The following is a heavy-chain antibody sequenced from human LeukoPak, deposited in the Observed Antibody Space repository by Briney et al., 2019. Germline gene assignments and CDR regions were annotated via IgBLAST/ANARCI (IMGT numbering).Heavy chain of an antibody. CDR2: IIPIFGTA. V-gene: IGHV1-69*05. Sequence: SVKVSCKASGGTFSSYAISWVRQAPGQGLEWMGRIIPIFGTANYAQKFQGRVTITTDESTSTAYMELSSLRSEDTAVYYCASPRYLGYCSGGSCYAEYFQHWGQGTLVTVSS. CDR1: GGTFSSYA. CDR3: ASPRYLGYCSGGSCYAEYFQH. J-gene: IGHJ1*01. D-gene: IGHD2-15*01.